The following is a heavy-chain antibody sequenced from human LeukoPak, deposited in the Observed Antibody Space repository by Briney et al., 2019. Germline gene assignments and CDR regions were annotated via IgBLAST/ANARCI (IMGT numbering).Heavy chain of an antibody. V-gene: IGHV3-53*01. CDR1: GFNIRTTY. CDR3: ARETSIGAAGKGRTIGIVFHYHVDV. J-gene: IGHJ6*03. D-gene: IGHD6-13*01. CDR2: IKSGGDT. Sequence: GGSLRLSCAASGFNIRTTYMSWVRQAPGKGLEWVSLIKSGGDTYYADYSKSRFTISRDNSHNTLYLQMNSLRAADTAVYYCARETSIGAAGKGRTIGIVFHYHVDVWGKGTTVTVSS.